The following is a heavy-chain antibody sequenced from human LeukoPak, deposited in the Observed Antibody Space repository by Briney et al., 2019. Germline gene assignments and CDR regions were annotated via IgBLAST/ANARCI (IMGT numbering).Heavy chain of an antibody. J-gene: IGHJ5*02. D-gene: IGHD6-13*01. CDR3: ARTGYSSSWYGFSWFDP. CDR1: RGTFSSYA. Sequence: GSSVKVSCKASRGTFSSYAISWVRQAPGQGLEWMGGIIPRFGTANYAQKFQGRVTITRNTSISTAYMELSSLRSEDTAVYYCARTGYSSSWYGFSWFDPWGQGTLVTVSS. CDR2: IIPRFGTA. V-gene: IGHV1-69*05.